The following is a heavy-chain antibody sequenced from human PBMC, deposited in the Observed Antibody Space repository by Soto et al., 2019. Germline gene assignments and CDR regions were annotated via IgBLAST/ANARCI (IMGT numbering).Heavy chain of an antibody. Sequence: SETLSLTCTVSGGSISSGGYYWSWIRQHPGKGLEWIGYIYYSGSTYYNPSLKSRVTISVDTSKNQFSLKLSSVTAADTAVYYCARTSSMTTVTIDYWGQGTLVTVSS. CDR2: IYYSGST. D-gene: IGHD4-17*01. CDR3: ARTSSMTTVTIDY. CDR1: GGSISSGGYY. J-gene: IGHJ4*02. V-gene: IGHV4-31*03.